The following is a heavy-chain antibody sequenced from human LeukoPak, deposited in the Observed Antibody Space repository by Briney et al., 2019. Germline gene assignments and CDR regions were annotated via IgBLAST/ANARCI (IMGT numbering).Heavy chain of an antibody. D-gene: IGHD2-2*01. CDR2: IYTSGST. CDR3: ARGDYCSSTSCYSDWFDP. J-gene: IGHJ5*02. CDR1: GGSISSGSYY. Sequence: SQTLSLTXTVSGGSISSGSYYWSWIRQPAGKGLEWIGRIYTSGSTNYNPSLKSRVTISVDTSKNQFSLKLSSVTAADTAVYYCARGDYCSSTSCYSDWFDPWGQGTLVTVSS. V-gene: IGHV4-61*02.